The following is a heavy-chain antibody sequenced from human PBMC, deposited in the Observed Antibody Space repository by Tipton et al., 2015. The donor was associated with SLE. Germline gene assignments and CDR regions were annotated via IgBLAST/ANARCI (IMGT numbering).Heavy chain of an antibody. Sequence: SLRLSCAASGFTLSRHWMHWVRQAPGKGLVWVSRTNRDGSSRTYADSGKGRFTISRDNAKNTLYLQMNSLRAEDTAVYYCARISVDTTTAQRVDYGMDVWGQGTTVTVSS. CDR3: ARISVDTTTAQRVDYGMDV. V-gene: IGHV3-74*01. J-gene: IGHJ6*02. CDR1: GFTLSRHW. D-gene: IGHD5-18*01. CDR2: TNRDGSSR.